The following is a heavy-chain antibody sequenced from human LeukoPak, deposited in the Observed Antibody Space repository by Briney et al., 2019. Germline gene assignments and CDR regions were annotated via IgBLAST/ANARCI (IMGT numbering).Heavy chain of an antibody. D-gene: IGHD3/OR15-3a*01. CDR2: IYHSGRT. CDR3: ARDGQSHFDY. V-gene: IGHV4-4*02. CDR1: GGSISSRNW. Sequence: SETLSLTCAVSGGSISSRNWWSWVRQPPGKGLGWIGEIYHSGRTKYNPSRTSPATISADKSKHRFSLKRGSVTAAATVVYYCARDGQSHFDYWGQGTLVTVSS. J-gene: IGHJ4*02.